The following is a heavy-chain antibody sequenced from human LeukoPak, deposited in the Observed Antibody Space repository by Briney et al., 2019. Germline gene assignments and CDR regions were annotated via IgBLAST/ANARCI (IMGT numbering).Heavy chain of an antibody. CDR1: GGSISSGDYY. CDR2: FTHLETT. CDR3: ARGNRRLGYYGSGSRLPYDS. J-gene: IGHJ5*02. Sequence: SETLSLTCTVSGGSISSGDYYWSWIRQPPGKGLEWLGEFTHLETTNYNPSLKSRVTVSVDTSKNQFSLRLTSVTAADTAVYFCARGNRRLGYYGSGSRLPYDSWGQGTLVTVSS. V-gene: IGHV4-39*01. D-gene: IGHD3-10*01.